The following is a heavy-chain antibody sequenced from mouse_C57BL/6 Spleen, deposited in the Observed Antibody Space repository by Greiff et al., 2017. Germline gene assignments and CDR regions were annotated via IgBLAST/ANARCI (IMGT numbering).Heavy chain of an antibody. CDR2: IDPEDGDT. CDR1: GFNIKDYY. Sequence: EVQLQQSGAELVKPGASVKLSCTASGFNIKDYYMHWVKQRTEQGLEWIGRIDPEDGDTTYAPKFPGKATITADTSSNTAYLPLSSLTSEDAAAYYCASPTTVVATDYWGQGTSVTVSS. D-gene: IGHD1-1*01. V-gene: IGHV14-2*01. CDR3: ASPTTVVATDY. J-gene: IGHJ4*01.